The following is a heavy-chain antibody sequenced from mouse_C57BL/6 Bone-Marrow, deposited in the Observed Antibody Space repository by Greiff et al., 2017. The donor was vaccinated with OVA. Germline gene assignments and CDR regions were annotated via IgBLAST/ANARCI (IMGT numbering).Heavy chain of an antibody. CDR1: GFTFSSYG. V-gene: IGHV5-6*01. D-gene: IGHD1-1*01. Sequence: EVMLVESGGDLVKPGGTLKLSCAASGFTFSSYGMSWVRQTPDKRLEWVATISSGGSYTYYPDSVKGRFTISRDNAKNTLYLQMSSLKSEDTAMYYCARPLYYCGSSYGGAYWGQGTLVTVSA. CDR3: ARPLYYCGSSYGGAY. J-gene: IGHJ3*01. CDR2: ISSGGSYT.